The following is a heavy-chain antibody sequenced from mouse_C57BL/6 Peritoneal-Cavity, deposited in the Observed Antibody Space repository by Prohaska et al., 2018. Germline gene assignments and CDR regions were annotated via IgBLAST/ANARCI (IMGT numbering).Heavy chain of an antibody. CDR1: GIDFSRYW. CDR3: ARVLRGFFYAMDY. D-gene: IGHD1-1*01. V-gene: IGHV4-1*01. Sequence: EVKLLQSGGGLVQPGGSLKLSCAASGIDFSRYWMSWVRRAPVKGLEWIGEINPDSSTINYAPSLKDKFIISRDNAKNTLYLQMSKVRSEDTALYYCARVLRGFFYAMDYWGQGTSVTVSS. J-gene: IGHJ4*01. CDR2: INPDSSTI.